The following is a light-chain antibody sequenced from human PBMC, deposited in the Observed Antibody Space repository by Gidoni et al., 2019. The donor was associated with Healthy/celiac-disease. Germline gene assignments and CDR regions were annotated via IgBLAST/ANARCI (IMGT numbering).Light chain of an antibody. J-gene: IGKJ1*01. CDR3: QQYNNWPPWT. CDR2: GAS. Sequence: VMTQSPATLSVSPGGRATLSCRASQSVSSNLAWYQQKPGQAPRLLIYGASTRANGIPARFSGSGAGTEFTLTISSLQSEDFAVYYCQQYNNWPPWTFGQGTKVEIK. CDR1: QSVSSN. V-gene: IGKV3-15*01.